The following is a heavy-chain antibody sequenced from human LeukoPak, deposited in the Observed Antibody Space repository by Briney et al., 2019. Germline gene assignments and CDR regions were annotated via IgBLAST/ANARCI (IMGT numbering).Heavy chain of an antibody. J-gene: IGHJ6*02. Sequence: GESLKISCKGSGYSFTSYWIGWVRQMPGKGLEWMGIIYPGDXXXXXXPSFQGQVTISADKSISTAYLQWSSLKASDTAMYYCYGSXTXRGMDVWGQGTTVTVSS. CDR1: GYSFTSYW. CDR2: IYPGDXXX. CDR3: YGSXTXRGMDV. V-gene: IGHV5-51*01. D-gene: IGHD3-10*01.